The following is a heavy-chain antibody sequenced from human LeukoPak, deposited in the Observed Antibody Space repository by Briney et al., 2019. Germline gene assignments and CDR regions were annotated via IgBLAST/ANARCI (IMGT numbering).Heavy chain of an antibody. CDR2: VSSSGSTI. Sequence: GGSLRLSCAASGFTFSSYEMNWVCQAPGKGLEWVSYVSSSGSTIYYADSVKGRFTISRDNAKNSLYLQMNNLRAEDTAVYYCAELGITMIGGVWGKGTTVTISS. CDR1: GFTFSSYE. CDR3: AELGITMIGGV. J-gene: IGHJ6*04. D-gene: IGHD3-10*02. V-gene: IGHV3-48*03.